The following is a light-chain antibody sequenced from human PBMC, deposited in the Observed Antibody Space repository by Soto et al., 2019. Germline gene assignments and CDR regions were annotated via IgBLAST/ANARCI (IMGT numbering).Light chain of an antibody. J-gene: IGLJ2*01. CDR3: ASWDDSLNGVV. CDR2: SNN. Sequence: QSVLTQPPSASGTPGQRVTISCSGSNSNIGSNTVNWYQQLPGTAPKLLIYSNNQRPSGVPGRFSDSKSGTSASLAISGLQSEDEADYYCASWDDSLNGVVFGRGTKLTVL. V-gene: IGLV1-44*01. CDR1: NSNIGSNT.